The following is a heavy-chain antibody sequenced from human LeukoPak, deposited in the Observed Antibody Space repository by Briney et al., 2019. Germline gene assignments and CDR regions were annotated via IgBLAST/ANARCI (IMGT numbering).Heavy chain of an antibody. D-gene: IGHD4-17*01. J-gene: IGHJ4*02. CDR1: GFTFSSYW. CDR3: AGRDYGALDY. CDR2: INSDGSST. Sequence: PGGSLRLSCAASGFTFSSYWMHWVRQAPGKGLVWVSRINSDGSSTSYADSVKGRSTISRDNSKNTLYLQMNSLRAEDTAVYYCAGRDYGALDYWGQGTLVTVSS. V-gene: IGHV3-74*01.